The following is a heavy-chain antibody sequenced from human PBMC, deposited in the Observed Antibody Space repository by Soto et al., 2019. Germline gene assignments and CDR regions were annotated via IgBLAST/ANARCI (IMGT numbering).Heavy chain of an antibody. Sequence: SETLSLTCTVSGGSISSYYWSWIRQPPGKGLEWIGYIYYSGSTNYNPSLKSRVTISGDTSKNQFSLQLSSVTAADTAVYYCARGATIFGVVQGAFDIWGQGTMVTVSS. CDR3: ARGATIFGVVQGAFDI. CDR1: GGSISSYY. D-gene: IGHD3-3*01. J-gene: IGHJ3*02. V-gene: IGHV4-59*01. CDR2: IYYSGST.